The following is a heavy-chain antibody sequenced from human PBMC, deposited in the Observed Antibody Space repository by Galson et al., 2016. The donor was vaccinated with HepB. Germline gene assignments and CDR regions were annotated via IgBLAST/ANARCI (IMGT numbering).Heavy chain of an antibody. D-gene: IGHD4-17*01. CDR1: GFTFSYYW. CDR2: INIDGTTT. CDR3: ASQGYGDFEAAFDN. Sequence: SLRLSCAASGFTFSYYWMHWVGQAPGKGLEWVSRINIDGTTTNYADSLKGRFTISRDNAKSTLYLQMNSLRAEDSAVYYCASQGYGDFEAAFDNWGQGSLVTVSS. J-gene: IGHJ4*02. V-gene: IGHV3-74*01.